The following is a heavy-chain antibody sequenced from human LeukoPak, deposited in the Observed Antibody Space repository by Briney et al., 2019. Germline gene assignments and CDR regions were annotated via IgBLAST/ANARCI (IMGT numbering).Heavy chain of an antibody. V-gene: IGHV3-33*01. CDR1: GFTFSSYG. CDR3: ARDPSPFSGSYYFDY. D-gene: IGHD1-26*01. J-gene: IGHJ4*02. Sequence: PGRSLRLSCAASGFTFSSYGMHWVRQAPGKGLEWVAVIWYDGSNKYYADSVKGRFTISRDNSKNTLHLQMNSLRAEDTAVYYCARDPSPFSGSYYFDYWGQGTLVTVSS. CDR2: IWYDGSNK.